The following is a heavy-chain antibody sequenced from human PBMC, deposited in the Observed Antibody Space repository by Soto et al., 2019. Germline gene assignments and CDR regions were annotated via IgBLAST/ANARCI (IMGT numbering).Heavy chain of an antibody. CDR2: IYYSGST. CDR3: ARAAPFYRGDDLNWFDP. D-gene: IGHD2-21*02. Sequence: PSETLSLTCTVSGGSITRSSYYWGWIRQPPGKGLEWIGYIYYSGSTNYNPSLKSRVTISVDTSKNQFSLKLSSVTAADTAVYYCARAAPFYRGDDLNWFDPWGQGTLVTVSS. J-gene: IGHJ5*02. CDR1: GGSITRSSYY. V-gene: IGHV4-61*05.